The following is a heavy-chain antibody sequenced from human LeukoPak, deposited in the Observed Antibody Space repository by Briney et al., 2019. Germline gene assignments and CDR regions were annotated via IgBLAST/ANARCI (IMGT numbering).Heavy chain of an antibody. Sequence: PGGSLRLSCAASGFTFSTYWVHWVRQAPGKGLVWVSRINSDGSSTDYADSAKGRFTISRDNSKNTLYLQMNSLRAEDTAVYYCAKDPTYSGYGGLDVWGKGTTVTVSS. D-gene: IGHD5-12*01. CDR3: AKDPTYSGYGGLDV. V-gene: IGHV3-74*01. J-gene: IGHJ6*04. CDR2: INSDGSST. CDR1: GFTFSTYW.